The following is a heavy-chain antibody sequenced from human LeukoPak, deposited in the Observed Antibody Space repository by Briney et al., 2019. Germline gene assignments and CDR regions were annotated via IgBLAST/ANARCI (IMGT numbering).Heavy chain of an antibody. D-gene: IGHD3-22*01. V-gene: IGHV1-2*02. J-gene: IGHJ5*02. CDR2: INPNSGGT. CDR3: ARASPSDSSGYYNWFDP. Sequence: GASVKVSCKASGYTFTGYYMHWVRQAPGQGLEWMGWINPNSGGTNYAQKFQGRVTMTRDTSISTAYMELSRLRSDDTAVYYCARASPSDSSGYYNWFDPWGQGTLVTVSS. CDR1: GYTFTGYY.